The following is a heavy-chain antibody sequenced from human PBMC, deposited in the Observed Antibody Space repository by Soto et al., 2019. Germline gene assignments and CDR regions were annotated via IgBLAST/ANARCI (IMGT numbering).Heavy chain of an antibody. CDR3: AREVLWSRYFDY. Sequence: SVKGRFTISRDNSQNTLYLQMNSVRPEDTGVYYCAREVLWSRYFDYWGQGTLVTVSS. V-gene: IGHV3-30*01. J-gene: IGHJ4*02. D-gene: IGHD3-10*01.